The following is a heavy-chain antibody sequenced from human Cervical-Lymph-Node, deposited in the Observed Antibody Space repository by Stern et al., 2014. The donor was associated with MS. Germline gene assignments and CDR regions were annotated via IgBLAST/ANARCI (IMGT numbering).Heavy chain of an antibody. D-gene: IGHD1-14*01. CDR3: ARQTTAWASDV. Sequence: EVQLVESGAELIRPGESLKISCKGSGYKFSIYRIAWVRQKPGQGLEWMGIIYPGDSETRYSPSFQGQVTMSADKSSSTAYLQWSSLNASDTAMYFCARQTTAWASDVWGQGTLVTVSS. CDR2: IYPGDSET. V-gene: IGHV5-51*01. CDR1: GYKFSIYR. J-gene: IGHJ4*02.